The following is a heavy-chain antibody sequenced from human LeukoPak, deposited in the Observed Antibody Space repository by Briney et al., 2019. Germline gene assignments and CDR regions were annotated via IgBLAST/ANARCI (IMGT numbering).Heavy chain of an antibody. D-gene: IGHD6-13*01. V-gene: IGHV3-30-3*01. J-gene: IGHJ4*02. CDR1: GFTFSSYA. CDR2: ISYDGSNK. Sequence: GGSLRLSCAASGFTFSSYAVHWVRQAPGKGLEWVAVISYDGSNKYYADSVKGRFTISRDNSKNTLYLQMNSLRAEDTAVYYCAREVAAGYYFDYWGQGTLVTVSS. CDR3: AREVAAGYYFDY.